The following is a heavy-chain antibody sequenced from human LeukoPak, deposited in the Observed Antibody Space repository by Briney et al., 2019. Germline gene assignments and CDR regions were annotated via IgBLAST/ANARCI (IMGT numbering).Heavy chain of an antibody. D-gene: IGHD5-12*01. V-gene: IGHV4-31*03. CDR2: IYYSGST. CDR3: ARVTGFDIVATIFDY. CDR1: GGSISSGGYY. Sequence: PSETLPLTCTVSGGSISSGGYYWSWIRQHPGKGLEWIGYIYYSGSTYYNPPLKSRVTISVDTSKNQFSLKLSSVTAADTAVYYCARVTGFDIVATIFDYWGQGTLVTVSS. J-gene: IGHJ4*02.